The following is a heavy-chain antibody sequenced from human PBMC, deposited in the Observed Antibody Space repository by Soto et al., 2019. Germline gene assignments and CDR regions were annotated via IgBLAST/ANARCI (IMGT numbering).Heavy chain of an antibody. CDR2: INWNGGST. CDR1: GFTFDDYG. Sequence: SGGSLRLSCAASGFTFDDYGMSWVRQAPGKGLEWVSGINWNGGSTGYADSVKGRFTISRDNAKNSLYLQMNSLRAEDTALYHCARHLEYSSSSRVNDAFDIWGQGTMVTVSS. D-gene: IGHD6-6*01. V-gene: IGHV3-20*01. J-gene: IGHJ3*02. CDR3: ARHLEYSSSSRVNDAFDI.